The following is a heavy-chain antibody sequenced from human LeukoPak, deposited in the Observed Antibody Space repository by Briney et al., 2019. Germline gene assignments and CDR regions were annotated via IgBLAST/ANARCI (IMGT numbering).Heavy chain of an antibody. J-gene: IGHJ4*02. Sequence: GGSLRLSCAASGFTFSSYGMHWVRQAPGKGLEWVAVISYDGSNKYYADSVKGRFTISRDNSKNTLYLQMNSLRAEDTAVYYCAKGPYSSGWYYFDYWGQGTLVTVPS. CDR2: ISYDGSNK. V-gene: IGHV3-30*18. CDR1: GFTFSSYG. CDR3: AKGPYSSGWYYFDY. D-gene: IGHD6-19*01.